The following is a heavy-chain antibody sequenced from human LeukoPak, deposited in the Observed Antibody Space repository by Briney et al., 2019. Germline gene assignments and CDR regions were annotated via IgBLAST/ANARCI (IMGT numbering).Heavy chain of an antibody. CDR1: GFTFSSYS. Sequence: PGGSLRLSCAASGFTFSSYSMNWVRQAPGKGLEWVSYISSSSSTIYYADSVKGRFTISRDNAKNSLYLQMNSLRAEDTAVYYCARDGNLRDSSSWYGKEGEFRDFDYWGQGTLVTVSS. D-gene: IGHD6-13*01. CDR2: ISSSSSTI. V-gene: IGHV3-48*01. J-gene: IGHJ4*02. CDR3: ARDGNLRDSSSWYGKEGEFRDFDY.